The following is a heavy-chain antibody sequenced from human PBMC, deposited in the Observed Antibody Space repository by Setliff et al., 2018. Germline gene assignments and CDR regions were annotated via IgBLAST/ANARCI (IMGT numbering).Heavy chain of an antibody. CDR1: GYTLTELS. CDR3: ATGGLLWFGELSGGAFDI. V-gene: IGHV1-24*01. CDR2: FDPEDGET. Sequence: AASVKVSCKVSGYTLTELSMHWVRQAPGKGLEWMGGFDPEDGETIYAQKFQGRVTMTEDTSTDTAYMELSSLRSEDTAVYYCATGGLLWFGELSGGAFDIWGQGTMVTVSS. D-gene: IGHD3-10*01. J-gene: IGHJ3*02.